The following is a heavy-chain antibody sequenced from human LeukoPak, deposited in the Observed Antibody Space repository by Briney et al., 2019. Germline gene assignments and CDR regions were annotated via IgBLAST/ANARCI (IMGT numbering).Heavy chain of an antibody. Sequence: GGSLRLSCAASGFTVSSNYMSWVRQAPGKGLEWVSVIYGGGSTYYADSVKGRFTISRDNSKNTLSLQMNSLRAEDTAVYYCAREGWDGSGSLDYWGQGTLATVSS. V-gene: IGHV3-53*05. CDR2: IYGGGST. CDR3: AREGWDGSGSLDY. D-gene: IGHD3-10*01. CDR1: GFTVSSNY. J-gene: IGHJ4*02.